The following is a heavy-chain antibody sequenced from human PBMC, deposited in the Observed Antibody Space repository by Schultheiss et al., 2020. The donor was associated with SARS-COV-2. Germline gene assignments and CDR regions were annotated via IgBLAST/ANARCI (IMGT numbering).Heavy chain of an antibody. Sequence: ASVKVSCKASGYTFTSYDINWVRQATGQGLEWMGWMNPNSDNTGYAQKFQGRVTMTRNTSISTAYMELSSLRSEDTAVYYCARVRYSSSWYRGYYYGMDVWGQGTTVTVSS. J-gene: IGHJ6*02. D-gene: IGHD6-13*01. CDR3: ARVRYSSSWYRGYYYGMDV. CDR2: MNPNSDNT. CDR1: GYTFTSYD. V-gene: IGHV1-8*01.